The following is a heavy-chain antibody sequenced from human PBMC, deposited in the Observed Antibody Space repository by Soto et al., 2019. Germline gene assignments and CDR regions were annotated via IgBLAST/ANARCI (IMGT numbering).Heavy chain of an antibody. J-gene: IGHJ5*02. CDR3: AKLTRGYCSGDSCPNWFDP. Sequence: EVQLLESGGGLVQPGGSLRLSCAASGFAFSSYAMSWVRQAPGKGLEWVSAVSDSGYTTYYADHVKGRFTISRDNSKNTLYLQMNSLRAEDTAVYYCAKLTRGYCSGDSCPNWFDPWGQGTLVTVSS. CDR2: VSDSGYTT. V-gene: IGHV3-23*01. CDR1: GFAFSSYA. D-gene: IGHD2-15*01.